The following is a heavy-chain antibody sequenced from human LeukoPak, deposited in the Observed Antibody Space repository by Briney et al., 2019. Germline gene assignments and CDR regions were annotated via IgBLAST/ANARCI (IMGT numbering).Heavy chain of an antibody. Sequence: PGGSLRLSCAASGFTFDDYAMHWVRQAPGKGLEWVSGISWNSGSIGYADSVKGRFTISRDNSKNTLYLQMNSLRAEDTAVYYCARDPYDNHWGQGTLVTVSS. CDR1: GFTFDDYA. V-gene: IGHV3-9*01. CDR2: ISWNSGSI. D-gene: IGHD3-22*01. CDR3: ARDPYDNH. J-gene: IGHJ4*02.